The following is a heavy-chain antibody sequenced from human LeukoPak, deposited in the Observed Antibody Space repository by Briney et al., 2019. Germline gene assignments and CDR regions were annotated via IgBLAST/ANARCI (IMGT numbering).Heavy chain of an antibody. D-gene: IGHD2-2*01. Sequence: GGSLRLSCAASGFTFSSYWMSWVRQAPGKGLEWVANIKQDGSEKYYVDSVKGRFTISRDNAKNSLYLQMNSLRAEDTAVYYCAKLPLGYCSSTSCYYMDVWGKGTTVTVSS. J-gene: IGHJ6*03. CDR3: AKLPLGYCSSTSCYYMDV. V-gene: IGHV3-7*01. CDR1: GFTFSSYW. CDR2: IKQDGSEK.